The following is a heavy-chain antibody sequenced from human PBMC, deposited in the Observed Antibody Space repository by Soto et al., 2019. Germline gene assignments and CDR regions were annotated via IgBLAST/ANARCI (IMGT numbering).Heavy chain of an antibody. Sequence: PGESLKISCKGSGYSFTTYWISWVRQLPGSGLEWMGRIDPNDSYANYSPSFQGLVTISVDKSTSTAYLQWRSLKASGTAMYYCARHKYADYASWGQGTLVTVSS. CDR2: IDPNDSYA. D-gene: IGHD4-17*01. CDR3: ARHKYADYAS. CDR1: GYSFTTYW. J-gene: IGHJ5*02. V-gene: IGHV5-10-1*01.